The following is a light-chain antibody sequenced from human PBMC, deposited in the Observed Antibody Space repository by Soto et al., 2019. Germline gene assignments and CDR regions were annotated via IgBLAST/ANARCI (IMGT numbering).Light chain of an antibody. CDR3: SSYTSSNALV. V-gene: IGLV2-14*01. J-gene: IGLJ2*01. Sequence: QSALTQPASVSGSPGQSITISCTGTISDVGGYNYVSWYQQHPDKAPKLMIYEVSNRPSGVSNRFSGSKSGNTASLTISGLQADDEADYYCSSYTSSNALVFGGGTQLTVL. CDR1: ISDVGGYNY. CDR2: EVS.